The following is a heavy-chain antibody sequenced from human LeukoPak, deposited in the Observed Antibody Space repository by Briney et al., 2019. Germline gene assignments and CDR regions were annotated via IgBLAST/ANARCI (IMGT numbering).Heavy chain of an antibody. CDR2: ISYDGSNK. CDR3: AKTAGYYYGSSGSNYFDY. CDR1: GFTFSSYG. V-gene: IGHV3-30*18. J-gene: IGHJ4*02. Sequence: GGSLRLSCAASGFTFSSYGMHWVRQAPGKGLEWVAVISYDGSNKYYADSVKGRFTISRDNSKNTLYLQMNSLRAEDTAVYYCAKTAGYYYGSSGSNYFDYWGQGTLVTVSS. D-gene: IGHD3-22*01.